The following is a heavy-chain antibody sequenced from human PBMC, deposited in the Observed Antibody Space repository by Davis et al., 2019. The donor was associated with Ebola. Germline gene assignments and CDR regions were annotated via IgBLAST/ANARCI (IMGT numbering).Heavy chain of an antibody. J-gene: IGHJ4*02. CDR2: IYTTGRT. D-gene: IGHD3-22*01. CDR1: GGSISTYY. V-gene: IGHV4-4*07. CDR3: AREGSYSDSSGHYTTPLDS. Sequence: PSETLSLTCTVSGGSISTYYWSWIRQPAGKRLEWLGLIYTTGRTDYNPSLKSRVAMSVDTSKNQFSLKLSSVTAADTAVYYCAREGSYSDSSGHYTTPLDSWGQGTLVTVSS.